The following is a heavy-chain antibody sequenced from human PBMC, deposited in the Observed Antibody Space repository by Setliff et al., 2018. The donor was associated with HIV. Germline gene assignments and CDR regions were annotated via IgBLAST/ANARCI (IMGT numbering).Heavy chain of an antibody. CDR1: GGSITRSSYY. CDR2: IFYSGHT. CDR3: ARGVAAAGL. V-gene: IGHV4-39*07. Sequence: SETLSLTCTVSGGSITRSSYYWAWIRQPPGKGLEWIGNIFYSGHTFYNPSLRSRVTISVDTSKNQFSLKLSSVTAADTAVYYCARGVAAAGLRGQGTLVTVSS. D-gene: IGHD6-13*01. J-gene: IGHJ4*02.